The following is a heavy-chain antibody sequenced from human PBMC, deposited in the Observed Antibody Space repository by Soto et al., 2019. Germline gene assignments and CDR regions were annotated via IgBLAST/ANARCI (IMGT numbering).Heavy chain of an antibody. D-gene: IGHD2-15*01. Sequence: QVQLQESGPGLVKPSQTLSLTCTVSGGSISSGDYYWSWIRQPPGKGLEWIGYISYSGSTYYNPSHKSRVTTSVNTSKNQFALKLMSVTAADTAVDYCARVADCSGGRCYFSVDYWGQGTLVTVSS. CDR3: ARVADCSGGRCYFSVDY. CDR2: ISYSGST. J-gene: IGHJ4*02. V-gene: IGHV4-30-4*01. CDR1: GGSISSGDYY.